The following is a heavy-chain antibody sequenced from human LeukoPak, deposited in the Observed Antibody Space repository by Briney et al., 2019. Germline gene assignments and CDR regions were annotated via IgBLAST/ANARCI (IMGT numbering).Heavy chain of an antibody. CDR3: AKRIWSDSGAFDI. Sequence: PGGSLRLSCAASGFTFSSYSMSWVRQAPGKGLEWVSNSGNGGITYYADSVKGRFTISRDNSKDTLYLQMNSLRAEDTAVYYCAKRIWSDSGAFDIWGQGAMVTVSS. CDR1: GFTFSSYS. D-gene: IGHD3-3*01. V-gene: IGHV3-23*01. CDR2: SGNGGIT. J-gene: IGHJ3*02.